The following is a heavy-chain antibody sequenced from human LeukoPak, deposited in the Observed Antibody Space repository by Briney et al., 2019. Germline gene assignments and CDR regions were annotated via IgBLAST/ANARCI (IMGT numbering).Heavy chain of an antibody. Sequence: GGSLRLSCAASGFTFSSYGMNSVRQAPGKGLEWVAVMWYDGSNKYYANSVKGRFTISRDNSKNTLYLQMNSLRAEDTAVYYCANGDYYDSSGYYPFDYWGQGILVTVSS. D-gene: IGHD3-22*01. CDR1: GFTFSSYG. V-gene: IGHV3-33*06. J-gene: IGHJ4*02. CDR3: ANGDYYDSSGYYPFDY. CDR2: MWYDGSNK.